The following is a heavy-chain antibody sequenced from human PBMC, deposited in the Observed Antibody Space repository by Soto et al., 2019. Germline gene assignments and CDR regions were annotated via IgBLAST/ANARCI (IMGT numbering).Heavy chain of an antibody. CDR3: AKVLVPGIAVAAFDY. D-gene: IGHD6-19*01. Sequence: EVQLLESGGGLVQPGGSLRLSCAASGFTFSSYAMSWVRQAPGKGLEWVSAISGSGGSTYYADSVKGRFTISRDNSTSTLYLQMNSLRAEDTAVYYCAKVLVPGIAVAAFDYWGQGTLVTVSS. CDR1: GFTFSSYA. J-gene: IGHJ4*02. CDR2: ISGSGGST. V-gene: IGHV3-23*01.